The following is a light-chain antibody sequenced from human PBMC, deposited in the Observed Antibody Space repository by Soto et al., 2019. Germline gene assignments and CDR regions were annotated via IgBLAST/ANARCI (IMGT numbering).Light chain of an antibody. V-gene: IGKV1-39*01. CDR1: ESIARH. CDR3: QQTYSTLSIT. J-gene: IGKJ5*01. CDR2: AAS. Sequence: DIPMTQSPSSLSASVGDRVTITCRASESIARHLNWYQQKPGKAPKLLIYAASSLQNGVPSRFRGGGSGTDFTLTISNLQPEDFATYYCQQTYSTLSITFGPVTRLEIK.